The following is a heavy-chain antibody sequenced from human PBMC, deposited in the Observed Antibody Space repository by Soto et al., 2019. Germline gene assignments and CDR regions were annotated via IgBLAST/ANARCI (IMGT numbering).Heavy chain of an antibody. CDR1: GGSFSTYY. CDR2: INHSGST. J-gene: IGHJ4*02. D-gene: IGHD3-10*01. Sequence: QVELQQWGAGLLKPSETLSLTCAVSGGSFSTYYWTWIRQPPGKGLEWIGEINHSGSTNYSPSLKSRVTMSVDTSETQFSLKLSYVTAADTAVYYCARGTVYYYGSGSYYELIYFDYWGQGTLVAVSS. V-gene: IGHV4-34*01. CDR3: ARGTVYYYGSGSYYELIYFDY.